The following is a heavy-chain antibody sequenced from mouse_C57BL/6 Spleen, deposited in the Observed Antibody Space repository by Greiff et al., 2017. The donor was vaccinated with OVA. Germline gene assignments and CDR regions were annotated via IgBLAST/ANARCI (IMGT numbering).Heavy chain of an antibody. CDR2: IDPNSGGT. D-gene: IGHD2-4*01. CDR3: ARGGDYDGRALAY. Sequence: QVQLKQPGAELVKPGASVKLSCKASGYTFTSYWMHWVKQRPGRGLEWIGRIDPNSGGTKYNEKFKSKATLTVDKPSSTAYMQLSSLTSEDSAVYYCARGGDYDGRALAYWGQGTLVTVSA. V-gene: IGHV1-72*01. CDR1: GYTFTSYW. J-gene: IGHJ3*01.